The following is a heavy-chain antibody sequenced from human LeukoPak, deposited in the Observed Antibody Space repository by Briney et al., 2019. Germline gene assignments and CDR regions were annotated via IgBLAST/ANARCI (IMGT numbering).Heavy chain of an antibody. CDR2: INHSGST. V-gene: IGHV4-34*01. CDR1: GGSLSGYY. Sequence: SETLSLTCAVYGGSLSGYYWSWIRQPPGKGLEWIGEINHSGSTNYNPSLKSRVTISVDRSKNQFSLKLSSVTAADTAVYYCARDVRDYYGSGSASWFDPWGQGTLVTVSS. J-gene: IGHJ5*02. D-gene: IGHD3-10*01. CDR3: ARDVRDYYGSGSASWFDP.